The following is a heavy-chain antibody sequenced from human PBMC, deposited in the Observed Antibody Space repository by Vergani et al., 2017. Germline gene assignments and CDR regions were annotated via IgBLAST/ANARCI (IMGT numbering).Heavy chain of an antibody. CDR1: GFIVSSNY. Sequence: EVQLVETGGGLIQPGGSLRLSCAASGFIVSSNYMSWVRQAPGKGLEWVSVIYSGGSTYYADSVKGRFIISRDNSKNTLHLQMNSLRAEDTAVYYCARDHYYCSSTSCYTYYFDYWGQGTLVTVSS. D-gene: IGHD2-2*02. V-gene: IGHV3-53*02. J-gene: IGHJ4*02. CDR2: IYSGGST. CDR3: ARDHYYCSSTSCYTYYFDY.